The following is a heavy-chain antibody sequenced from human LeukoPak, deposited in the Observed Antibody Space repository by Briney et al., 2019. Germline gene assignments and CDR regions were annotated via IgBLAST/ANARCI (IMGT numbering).Heavy chain of an antibody. Sequence: SETLSLTCAVSGGSISSAGHSWSWIRQPPGKGLEWIGYIYYSGSTNYNPSLKSRVTISVDTSKNQFSLKLSSVTAADTAVYYCARAGRSSGWYEVDYWGQGTLVTVSS. D-gene: IGHD6-19*01. J-gene: IGHJ4*02. V-gene: IGHV4-61*08. CDR1: GGSISSAGHS. CDR2: IYYSGST. CDR3: ARAGRSSGWYEVDY.